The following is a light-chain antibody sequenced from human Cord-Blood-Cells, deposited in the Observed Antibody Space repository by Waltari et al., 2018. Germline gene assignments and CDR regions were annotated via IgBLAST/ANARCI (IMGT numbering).Light chain of an antibody. Sequence: SALTQPASVSGSPGQSITISCTGTSSDVGSYNLVSWYQQHPGKAPKLMMYEGSKRPSGFSNRFSGSKSGNTASLTIAGLQAEDEADYYCCSYAGSSTLVVFGGGTKLTVL. CDR3: CSYAGSSTLVV. V-gene: IGLV2-23*01. CDR2: EGS. CDR1: SSDVGSYNL. J-gene: IGLJ2*01.